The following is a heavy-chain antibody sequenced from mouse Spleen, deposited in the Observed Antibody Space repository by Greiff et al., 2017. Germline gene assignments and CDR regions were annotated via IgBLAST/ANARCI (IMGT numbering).Heavy chain of an antibody. CDR2: INPSTGGT. CDR3: ARERELEYFDV. D-gene: IGHD4-1*01. J-gene: IGHJ1*01. CDR1: GYSFTGYY. V-gene: IGHV1-42*01. Sequence: VHVKQSGPELVKPGASVKISCKASGYSFTGYYMNWVKQSPEKSLEWIGEINPSTGGTTYNQKFKAKATLTVDKSSSTAYMQLKSLTSEDSAVYYCARERELEYFDVWGAGTTVTVSS.